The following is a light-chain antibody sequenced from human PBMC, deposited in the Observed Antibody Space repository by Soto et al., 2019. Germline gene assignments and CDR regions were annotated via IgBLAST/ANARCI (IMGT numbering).Light chain of an antibody. J-gene: IGKJ4*01. V-gene: IGKV1-9*01. Sequence: DIPLTQSPSRLSASVGDTVTITCRASQALSNYLAWYQQKPGKAPDLLIYSASTLQSGVPSRFSGSGSETEFSLTIRALQPEDFATYYCQQLSRYPLTFGGGTKVDIK. CDR3: QQLSRYPLT. CDR2: SAS. CDR1: QALSNY.